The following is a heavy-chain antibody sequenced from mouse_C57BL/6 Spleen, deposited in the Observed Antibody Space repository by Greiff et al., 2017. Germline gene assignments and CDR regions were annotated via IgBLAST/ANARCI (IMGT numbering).Heavy chain of an antibody. V-gene: IGHV7-3*01. CDR2: IRNKANGYTT. CDR1: GFTFTDYY. Sequence: EVQGVESGGGLVQPGGSLSLSCAASGFTFTDYYMSWVRQPPGKALEWLGFIRNKANGYTTEYSASVKGRFTISRDNSQSILYLQMNALRAEDSATYYCARSRSHYYGSSYFDYWGQGTTLTVSS. J-gene: IGHJ2*01. CDR3: ARSRSHYYGSSYFDY. D-gene: IGHD1-1*01.